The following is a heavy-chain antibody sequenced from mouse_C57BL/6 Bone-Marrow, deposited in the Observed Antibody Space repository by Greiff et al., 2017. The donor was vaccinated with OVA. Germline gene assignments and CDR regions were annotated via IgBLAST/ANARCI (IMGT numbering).Heavy chain of an antibody. D-gene: IGHD1-1*01. Sequence: EVKLVESGGDLVKPGGSLKLSCAASGFTFSSYGMSWVRQTPDKRLEWVATISSGGSYTYYPDSVKGRFTISRDNAKNTLYLQMSSLKSEDTAMYYCARRGNYYGSSYLFDYWGQGTTLTVSS. CDR1: GFTFSSYG. V-gene: IGHV5-6*02. CDR3: ARRGNYYGSSYLFDY. CDR2: ISSGGSYT. J-gene: IGHJ2*01.